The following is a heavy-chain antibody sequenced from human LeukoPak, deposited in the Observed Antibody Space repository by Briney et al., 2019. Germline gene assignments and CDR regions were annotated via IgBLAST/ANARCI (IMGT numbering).Heavy chain of an antibody. CDR3: ARLWHSSSWYDGFDY. V-gene: IGHV4-59*01. CDR2: IYYSGYT. Sequence: PSETLSPTCTVSGGSISSYYWSWIRQPPGKGLEWIGYIYYSGYTNYNPSLKSRVTISVDTSKNQFSLRLNSVTAADTAVYYCARLWHSSSWYDGFDYWGQGTLVTVSS. D-gene: IGHD6-13*01. CDR1: GGSISSYY. J-gene: IGHJ4*02.